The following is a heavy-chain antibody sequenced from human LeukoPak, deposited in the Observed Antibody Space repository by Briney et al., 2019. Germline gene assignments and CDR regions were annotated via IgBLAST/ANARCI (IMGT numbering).Heavy chain of an antibody. CDR1: GFTFSSYG. CDR3: ARDRQERSSHYAY. V-gene: IGHV3-33*01. Sequence: GGSLRLSCAASGFTFSSYGMHWVRQAPGKGLEWVAVIWYDGSNKYYADSVKGRFTISRDNSKNTLYLQMNSLRAEDTAVYYCARDRQERSSHYAYWRQGTLLT. CDR2: IWYDGSNK. J-gene: IGHJ4*02. D-gene: IGHD1-1*01.